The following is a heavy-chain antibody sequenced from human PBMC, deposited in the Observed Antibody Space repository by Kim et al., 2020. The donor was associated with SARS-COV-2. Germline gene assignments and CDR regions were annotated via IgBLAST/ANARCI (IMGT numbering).Heavy chain of an antibody. CDR1: GFTFDDYA. V-gene: IGHV3-43*02. D-gene: IGHD2-2*02. Sequence: GGSLRLSCAASGFTFDDYAMHWVRQAPGKGLEWVSLISGDGGSTYYADSVKGRFTISRDNSKNSLYLQMNSLRTEDTALYYCAKAGYCSSTSCYTEAFDIWGQGTMVTVSS. CDR3: AKAGYCSSTSCYTEAFDI. J-gene: IGHJ3*02. CDR2: ISGDGGST.